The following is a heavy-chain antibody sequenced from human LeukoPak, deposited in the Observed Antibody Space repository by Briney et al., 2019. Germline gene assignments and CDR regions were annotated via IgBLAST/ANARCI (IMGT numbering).Heavy chain of an antibody. D-gene: IGHD1-26*01. J-gene: IGHJ4*02. CDR1: GFTFSDYY. Sequence: GGSLRLSCAASGFTFSDYYMSWVRQAPGKGLEWVSYISSSGSTIYYADSVKGRFTISRDNAKNSLYLQMNSLRAEDTAVYYCAIDWDMGATEYSRQGTLVTVSS. CDR2: ISSSGSTI. V-gene: IGHV3-11*01. CDR3: AIDWDMGATEY.